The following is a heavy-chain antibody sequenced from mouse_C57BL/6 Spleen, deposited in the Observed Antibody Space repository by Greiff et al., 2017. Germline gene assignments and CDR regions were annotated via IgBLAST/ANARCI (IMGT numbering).Heavy chain of an antibody. J-gene: IGHJ4*01. Sequence: EVQLQESGPELVKPGASVKISCKASGYSFTDYNMNWVKQSNGKSLEWIGVINPNYGTTSYNQKFKGKATLTVDQSSSTAYMQLNSLTSEDSAVYYCARESYYDYAPYAMDYWGQGTSVTVSS. D-gene: IGHD2-4*01. V-gene: IGHV1-39*01. CDR1: GYSFTDYN. CDR3: ARESYYDYAPYAMDY. CDR2: INPNYGTT.